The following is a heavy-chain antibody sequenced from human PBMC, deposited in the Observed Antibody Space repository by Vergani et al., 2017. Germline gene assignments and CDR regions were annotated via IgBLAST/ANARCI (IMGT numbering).Heavy chain of an antibody. D-gene: IGHD2-15*01. Sequence: LVESGGGVVQPGRSLTLTCSASGFTFSSYAMTWVRQAPGKGLEWVSAISGSGGNTFYTDSVKGRFTISRDNSKDTLYLQMNSLRVEDTAIYYCAKARDPNCKGGNCYSYYYGLDLWGQGTTVTVSS. V-gene: IGHV3-23*04. CDR2: ISGSGGNT. CDR1: GFTFSSYA. CDR3: AKARDPNCKGGNCYSYYYGLDL. J-gene: IGHJ6*02.